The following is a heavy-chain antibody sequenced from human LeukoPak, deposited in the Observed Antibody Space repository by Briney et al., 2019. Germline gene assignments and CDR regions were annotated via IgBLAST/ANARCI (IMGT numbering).Heavy chain of an antibody. J-gene: IGHJ3*02. CDR3: ARDMVRGYQRVESDAFDM. V-gene: IGHV3-48*01. CDR1: GFTFSSYS. D-gene: IGHD3-10*01. Sequence: GGSLRLSCAASGFTFSSYSMNWVRQAPGKGLEWVSYISSSSSTIYYADSVKGRFTISRDSDKNSLYLQMNSLRAEDTAVYYCARDMVRGYQRVESDAFDMWGQGTMVTVSS. CDR2: ISSSSSTI.